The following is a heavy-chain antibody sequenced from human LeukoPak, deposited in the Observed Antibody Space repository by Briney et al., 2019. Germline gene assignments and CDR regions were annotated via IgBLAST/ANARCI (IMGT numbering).Heavy chain of an antibody. J-gene: IGHJ4*02. CDR3: ARGGGSGTQDY. Sequence: GASVKVSCKASGGTFSSYAISWVRQAPGQGLEWMGRIIPIFGTANYAQKFQGRVTITTDESTSTAYMELSSLRSEDTAVYYCARGGGSGTQDYWGQGTLVTVSS. D-gene: IGHD3-10*01. CDR2: IIPIFGTA. V-gene: IGHV1-69*05. CDR1: GGTFSSYA.